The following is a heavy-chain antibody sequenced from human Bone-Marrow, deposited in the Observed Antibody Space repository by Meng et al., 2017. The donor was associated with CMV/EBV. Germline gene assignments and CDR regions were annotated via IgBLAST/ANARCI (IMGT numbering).Heavy chain of an antibody. Sequence: GSISSGGYCWSGIRQHAGKGLEWIGYIDYSGSTYYNASLKSRVTRSVDTSKIQFSLKLSSVNAADTDVYYCARVGDFWSGYYEYFDYWGQGTLVTVSS. CDR2: IDYSGST. CDR3: ARVGDFWSGYYEYFDY. CDR1: GSISSGGYC. J-gene: IGHJ4*02. D-gene: IGHD3-3*01. V-gene: IGHV4-31*02.